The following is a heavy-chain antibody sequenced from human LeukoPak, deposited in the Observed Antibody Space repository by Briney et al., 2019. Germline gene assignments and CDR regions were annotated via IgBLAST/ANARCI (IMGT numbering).Heavy chain of an antibody. CDR2: INHSGST. J-gene: IGHJ5*02. D-gene: IGHD6-19*01. Sequence: SETLSLTCAVYGGSFSGYYWSWIRQPPGKGLEWIGEINHSGSTNYNPSLKSRVTISVDTSKNQFSLKLSSVTAADTAVYYCARGKQWLALEGNWFDPWGQGTLVTVSS. CDR1: GGSFSGYY. V-gene: IGHV4-34*01. CDR3: ARGKQWLALEGNWFDP.